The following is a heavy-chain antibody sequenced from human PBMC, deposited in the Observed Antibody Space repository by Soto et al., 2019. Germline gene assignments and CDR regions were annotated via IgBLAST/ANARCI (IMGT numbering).Heavy chain of an antibody. Sequence: EVQLLESGGGLVQPGGSLRLSCAASGFTFSSYAMSWVRQAPGKGLEWVSAISGSGGSTYYADSVKGRFTISRDNSKNALYLQMNSLRAEDTAVYYCAKDLGPQTYSSVAAWDYWGQGTLVTVSS. J-gene: IGHJ4*02. CDR1: GFTFSSYA. D-gene: IGHD6-25*01. CDR3: AKDLGPQTYSSVAAWDY. CDR2: ISGSGGST. V-gene: IGHV3-23*01.